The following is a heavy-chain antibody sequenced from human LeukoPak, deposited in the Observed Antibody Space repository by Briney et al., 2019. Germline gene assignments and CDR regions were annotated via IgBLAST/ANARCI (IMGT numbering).Heavy chain of an antibody. CDR2: ISGSGGST. CDR1: GFTFSSYA. V-gene: IGHV3-23*01. J-gene: IGHJ4*02. CDR3: AKGLYDFWSGYPGPLDY. D-gene: IGHD3-3*01. Sequence: PGGSLRLSCAASGFTFSSYAMSWVRQAPGKGLEWVSAISGSGGSTYYADSVKGRFTISRDNSKNTLYLQMNSLRAEDTAIYYCAKGLYDFWSGYPGPLDYWGQGTLVTVSS.